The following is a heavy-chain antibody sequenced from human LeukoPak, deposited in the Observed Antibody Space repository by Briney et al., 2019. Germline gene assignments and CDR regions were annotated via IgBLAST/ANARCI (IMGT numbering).Heavy chain of an antibody. CDR3: ATSYDILTGYWPGAFDY. CDR2: IIPIFGTT. V-gene: IGHV1-69*06. Sequence: SVKVSCKASGGTFRSNPVSWVRQAPGQGLEWMGQIIPIFGTTNYAQKFQGRLTLTADKSTGTAYMELYSLRSEDTAVYYCATSYDILTGYWPGAFDYWGQGTLVTVSS. CDR1: GGTFRSNP. J-gene: IGHJ4*02. D-gene: IGHD3-9*01.